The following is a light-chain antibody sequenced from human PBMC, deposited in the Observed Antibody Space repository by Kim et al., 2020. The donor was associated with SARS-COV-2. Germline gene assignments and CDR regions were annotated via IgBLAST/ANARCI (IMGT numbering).Light chain of an antibody. CDR1: KLGSKF. CDR2: QDK. V-gene: IGLV3-1*01. CDR3: QAWDTNTVV. J-gene: IGLJ2*01. Sequence: SYELTQPPSVSVSPGQTANIICSGDKLGSKFASWYQQKPGQSPVVVIFQDKKRPSGIPERFSGSNSGNTATLTISGTQAMDEADYYCQAWDTNTVVFGGGTQLTVL.